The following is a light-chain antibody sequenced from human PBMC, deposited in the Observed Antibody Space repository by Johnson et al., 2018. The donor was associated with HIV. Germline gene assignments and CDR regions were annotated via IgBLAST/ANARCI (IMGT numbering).Light chain of an antibody. J-gene: IGLJ1*01. CDR2: DNN. V-gene: IGLV1-51*01. CDR1: SSNIGNNY. Sequence: QSALTQPPSVSAAPGQKVTISCSGSSSNIGNNYVSWYQQLPGTAPKLLIYDNNKRPSGIPDRFSGSKSGTSATLGITGLQTGDEADYYCGTWDSSLDAYVLGTGTKVAVL. CDR3: GTWDSSLDAYV.